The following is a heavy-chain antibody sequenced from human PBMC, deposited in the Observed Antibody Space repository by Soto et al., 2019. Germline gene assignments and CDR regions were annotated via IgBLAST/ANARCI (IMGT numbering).Heavy chain of an antibody. CDR1: GGSISSSSYY. J-gene: IGHJ4*02. Sequence: PSETLSLTCTVSGGSISSSSYYWGWIRQPPGKGLEWIGSIYYSGSTYYNPSLKSRVTISVDTSKNQFSLKLSSVTAADTAVYYCARDSGWGYFDYWGQGTLVTVSS. CDR3: ARDSGWGYFDY. D-gene: IGHD6-19*01. CDR2: IYYSGST. V-gene: IGHV4-39*07.